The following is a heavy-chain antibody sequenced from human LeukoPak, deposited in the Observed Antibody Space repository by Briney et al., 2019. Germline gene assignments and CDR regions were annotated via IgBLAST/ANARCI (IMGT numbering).Heavy chain of an antibody. Sequence: GGSLRLSCAVSGFIFDDYAMHWVRQAPGKGLEWISGITWGRDNLAYAASVKGRFTISRDNAKNTLYLQMNSLRAEDTAVYYCARDRVATIFTYHPMFDSWGPGTLVTVSS. D-gene: IGHD3-10*02. J-gene: IGHJ5*01. CDR1: GFIFDDYA. CDR3: ARDRVATIFTYHPMFDS. CDR2: ITWGRDNL. V-gene: IGHV3-9*01.